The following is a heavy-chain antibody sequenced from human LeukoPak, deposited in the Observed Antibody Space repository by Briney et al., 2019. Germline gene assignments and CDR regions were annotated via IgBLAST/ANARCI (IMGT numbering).Heavy chain of an antibody. J-gene: IGHJ4*02. D-gene: IGHD3-9*01. CDR1: GYTFTSYA. Sequence: ASVKVSCKASGYTFTSYAMHWVRQAPGQRLEWMGWINAANGNTKYSQKLQGRVTMTTDTSTSTAYMELRSLRSDDTAVYYCARAGYDLLTLAPDPANDYWGQGTLVTVSS. V-gene: IGHV1-3*01. CDR3: ARAGYDLLTLAPDPANDY. CDR2: INAANGNT.